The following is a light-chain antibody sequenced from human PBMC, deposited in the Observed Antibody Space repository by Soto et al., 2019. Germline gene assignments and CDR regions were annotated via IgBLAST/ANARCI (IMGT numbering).Light chain of an antibody. CDR2: MGS. CDR1: QRLLHKSGNNY. J-gene: IGKJ1*01. Sequence: DIVRTESPLSLRVSPGEAASIAWWSSQRLLHKSGNNYFNWYLQKPGQSPQVLIYMGSKRASGVPDRFSGSGSGTYFTLKISRVEAEDAGVYYCMQALQTPRTFGQGTKVDIK. CDR3: MQALQTPRT. V-gene: IGKV2-28*01.